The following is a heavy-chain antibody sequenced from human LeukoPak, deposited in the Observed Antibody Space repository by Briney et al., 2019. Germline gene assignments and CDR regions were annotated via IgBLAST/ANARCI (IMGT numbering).Heavy chain of an antibody. D-gene: IGHD3-22*01. V-gene: IGHV1-8*03. CDR1: GYTFTSYD. CDR3: ARGQFGYYYDSSGYLNFDY. Sequence: ASVQVSRKASGYTFTSYDINWVRQATGQGLEWMGWMNPNSGNTGYAQKFQGRVTITRNTSISTAYMELSSLRSEDTAVYYCARGQFGYYYDSSGYLNFDYWGQGTLVTVSS. J-gene: IGHJ4*02. CDR2: MNPNSGNT.